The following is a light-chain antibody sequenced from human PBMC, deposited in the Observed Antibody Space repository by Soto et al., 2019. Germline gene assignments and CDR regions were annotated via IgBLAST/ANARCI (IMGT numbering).Light chain of an antibody. CDR3: QHYGTSLYT. J-gene: IGKJ2*01. CDR2: GAS. CDR1: QIISSTY. Sequence: PGERATLSCRVSQIISSTYLGWYQQKPGQAPRLLIYGASSRATGIPDRFSGSGSGTDFTLTISRLEPEDFAVYYCQHYGTSLYTFGQGTKLEIK. V-gene: IGKV3-20*01.